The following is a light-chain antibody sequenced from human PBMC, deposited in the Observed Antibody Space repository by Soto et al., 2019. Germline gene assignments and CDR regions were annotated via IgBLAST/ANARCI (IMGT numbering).Light chain of an antibody. CDR3: QHYGSSPPYT. Sequence: EVVLTQSPGTLSLSPGERATLSCRASQSVSNNYFAWYQQKPGQAPRLLIFGSSDRATGIPDRFSGSGSGTYFTLTISRLEPEDFAVYYCQHYGSSPPYTFGQGTKLEIK. CDR1: QSVSNNY. CDR2: GSS. J-gene: IGKJ2*01. V-gene: IGKV3-20*01.